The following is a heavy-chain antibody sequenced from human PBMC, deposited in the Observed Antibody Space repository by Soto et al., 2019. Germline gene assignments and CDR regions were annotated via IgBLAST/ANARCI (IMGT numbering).Heavy chain of an antibody. D-gene: IGHD1-26*01. CDR1: GFTFSGYP. Sequence: QVQLVESWGGVVQPGRSLRLSCATSGFTFSGYPMHWVRQAPGKGLEWVTVISNDGINTYYADSVKGRCTISSDNSKNSLYVQMNSMRPEAQAVYYRGRGGVYWYVDLWGRGTLVTV. V-gene: IGHV3-30-3*01. CDR2: ISNDGINT. J-gene: IGHJ2*01. CDR3: GRGGVYWYVDL.